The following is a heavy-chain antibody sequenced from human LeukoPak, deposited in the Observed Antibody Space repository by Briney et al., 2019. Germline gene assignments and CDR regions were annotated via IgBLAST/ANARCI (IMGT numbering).Heavy chain of an antibody. D-gene: IGHD3-22*01. V-gene: IGHV1-69*13. CDR2: IIPIFGTA. Sequence: SVKVSCEASGGTFSSYAISWVRQAPGQGLEWMGGIIPIFGTANYAQKFQGRVTITADESTSTAYMELSSQRSEDTAVYYCARESDSSGYYGSSYYFDYWGQGTLVTVSS. CDR1: GGTFSSYA. CDR3: ARESDSSGYYGSSYYFDY. J-gene: IGHJ4*02.